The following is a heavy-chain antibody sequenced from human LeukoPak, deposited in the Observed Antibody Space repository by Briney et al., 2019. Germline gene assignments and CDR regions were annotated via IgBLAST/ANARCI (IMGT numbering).Heavy chain of an antibody. CDR1: GFTVSSNY. J-gene: IGHJ3*02. CDR3: ARDQRYSYGSDAFDI. Sequence: GGSLRLSCAASGFTVSSNYMSWVRQAPGKGLEWVPVIYSGGSTYYADSVKGRFTISRDNSKNTLYLQRNSLRAEDTAVYYCARDQRYSYGSDAFDIWGQGTMVTVSS. V-gene: IGHV3-66*01. CDR2: IYSGGST. D-gene: IGHD5-18*01.